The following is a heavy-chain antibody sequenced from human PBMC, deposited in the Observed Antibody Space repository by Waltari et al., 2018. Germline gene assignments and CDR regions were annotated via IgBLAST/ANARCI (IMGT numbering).Heavy chain of an antibody. Sequence: EVQLVESGGGLVQPGGSLRLSCAASGFTFSSYEMNWVRQAPGKGLEWVSYISSSGSTRYYADSVKGRFTISRDNAKNSLYLQMNSLRAEDTAVYYCATPRAAVAVPHWGQGTLVTVSS. CDR1: GFTFSSYE. J-gene: IGHJ4*02. CDR2: ISSSGSTR. V-gene: IGHV3-48*03. CDR3: ATPRAAVAVPH. D-gene: IGHD6-19*01.